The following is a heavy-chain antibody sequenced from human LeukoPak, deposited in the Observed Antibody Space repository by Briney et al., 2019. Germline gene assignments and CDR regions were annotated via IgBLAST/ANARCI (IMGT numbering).Heavy chain of an antibody. J-gene: IGHJ5*02. CDR1: GYTFTDYY. CDR2: TIPNTGVT. CDR3: AKEAAAAGNNWFDP. Sequence: GASVKVSCKASGYTFTDYYIHWVRQAPGQGLEWMGWTIPNTGVTNYAQKFQGRVTMTRDTSISTAYMELSSLTSDDTAVYCCAKEAAAAGNNWFDPWGQGTLVTVFS. V-gene: IGHV1-2*02. D-gene: IGHD6-13*01.